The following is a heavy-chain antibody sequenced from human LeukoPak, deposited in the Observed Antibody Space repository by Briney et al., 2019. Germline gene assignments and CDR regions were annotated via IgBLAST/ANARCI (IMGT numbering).Heavy chain of an antibody. CDR3: AKRYYDFWSGYPRWFDP. Sequence: GGSLRLSCAASGFTFSSYAMSWVRQAPGKGLEWVSAISGSGGSTYYADSVKGRSTISRDNSKNTLYLQMNSLKAEDTAVYYCAKRYYDFWSGYPRWFDPWGQGTLVTVSS. D-gene: IGHD3-3*01. CDR2: ISGSGGST. J-gene: IGHJ5*02. V-gene: IGHV3-23*01. CDR1: GFTFSSYA.